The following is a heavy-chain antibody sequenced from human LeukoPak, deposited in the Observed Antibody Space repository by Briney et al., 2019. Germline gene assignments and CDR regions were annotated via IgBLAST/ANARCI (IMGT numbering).Heavy chain of an antibody. CDR1: GITFSNYA. V-gene: IGHV3-23*01. CDR3: AGRPTGYSSGYIH. D-gene: IGHD5-18*01. J-gene: IGHJ4*02. CDR2: ISGSAHKI. Sequence: GSLRLSCVASGITFSNYAVSWVRQAPEKGLDWVSVISGSAHKIRYADSVKGRFTISRDNSENIVYLQMNNLRVEDTAVYYCAGRPTGYSSGYIHWGQGTLVTVSS.